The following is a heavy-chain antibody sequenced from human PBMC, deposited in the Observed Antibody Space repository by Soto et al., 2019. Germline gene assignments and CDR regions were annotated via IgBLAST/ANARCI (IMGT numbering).Heavy chain of an antibody. J-gene: IGHJ6*03. Sequence: TSETLSLTCTVSGGSISSYYWSWIRQPPGKALEWIGYIYYSGSTSYNPSFKSRVTISVDTSKTQFSLKLSSVTAADTAVYYCARVRTTLDFYYYYMDVWGIGTTVTVSS. V-gene: IGHV4-59*08. CDR3: ARVRTTLDFYYYYMDV. CDR1: GGSISSYY. D-gene: IGHD2-2*01. CDR2: IYYSGST.